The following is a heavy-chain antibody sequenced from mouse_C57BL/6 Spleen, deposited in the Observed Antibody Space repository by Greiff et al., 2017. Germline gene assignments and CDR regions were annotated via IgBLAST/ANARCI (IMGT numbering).Heavy chain of an antibody. D-gene: IGHD6-1*01. Sequence: QVQLQQPGAKLVRPGSSVKLSCKASGYTFTSYWMDWVKQRPGQGLEWIGNIYPSDSETHYNQKFKDKATLTVDKSSSTAYMQLSSLTSEDSAVYYCAREGLDFDYWGQGTTLTVSS. CDR3: AREGLDFDY. J-gene: IGHJ2*01. V-gene: IGHV1-61*01. CDR2: IYPSDSET. CDR1: GYTFTSYW.